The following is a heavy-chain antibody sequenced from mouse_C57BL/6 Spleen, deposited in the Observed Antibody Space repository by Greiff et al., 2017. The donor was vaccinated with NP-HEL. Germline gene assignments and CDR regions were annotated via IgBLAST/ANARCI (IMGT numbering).Heavy chain of an antibody. CDR2: IYPGDGDT. V-gene: IGHV1-80*01. CDR1: GYAFSSYW. Sequence: QVQLQQSGAELVKPGASVKISCKASGYAFSSYWMNWVKQRPGQGLEWIGQIYPGDGDTNYNGKFKGKATLTADKSSSTAYMQLSSLTSEDSAVYFCARDYDYAGSWNYWGQGTTLTVSS. D-gene: IGHD2-4*01. CDR3: ARDYDYAGSWNY. J-gene: IGHJ2*01.